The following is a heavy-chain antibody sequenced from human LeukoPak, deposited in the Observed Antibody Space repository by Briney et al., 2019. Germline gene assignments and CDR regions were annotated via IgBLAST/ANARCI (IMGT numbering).Heavy chain of an antibody. V-gene: IGHV1-69*13. D-gene: IGHD5-12*01. CDR3: ASNSGDDYYTGYFDY. CDR1: AATFSSYA. Sequence: SVTVSCNSSAATFSSYANSLVRQPPGQGHELMGGIIPIFGTANSAQKFRGRVTITADESTSTAYMELSSLRAEDTAVYYCASNSGDDYYTGYFDYWGQGTLVNVSS. J-gene: IGHJ4*02. CDR2: IIPIFGTA.